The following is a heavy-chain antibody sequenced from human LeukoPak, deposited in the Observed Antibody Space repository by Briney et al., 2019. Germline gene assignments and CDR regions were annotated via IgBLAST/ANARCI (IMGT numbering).Heavy chain of an antibody. CDR1: GFTFSSYA. CDR3: ARGGRVAATILDY. D-gene: IGHD2-15*01. CDR2: ISYDGSNK. J-gene: IGHJ4*02. Sequence: GGSLRLSCAASGFTFSSYAMHWVRQAPGKGLEWVAVISYDGSNKYHADSVEGRFTISRDNSKNTLYLHMNSLRAGDTAVYHCARGGRVAATILDYWGQGTLVTVSS. V-gene: IGHV3-30-3*01.